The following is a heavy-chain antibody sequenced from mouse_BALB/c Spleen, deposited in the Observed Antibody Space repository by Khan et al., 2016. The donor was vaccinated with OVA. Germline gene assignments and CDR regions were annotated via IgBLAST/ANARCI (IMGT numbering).Heavy chain of an antibody. CDR1: GYSFTSGYG. CDR2: IRYSGST. Sequence: EVKLLESGPGLVKPSQSLSLTCAVSGYSFTSGYGWNCSRQFPGDKEEWMGYIRYSGSTNYTPSLKSRITISRDTSKNQFFLQLNSGTTEDTATDYWARTARIKYWGQGTTVTVSS. D-gene: IGHD1-2*01. CDR3: ARTARIKY. V-gene: IGHV3-1*02. J-gene: IGHJ2*01.